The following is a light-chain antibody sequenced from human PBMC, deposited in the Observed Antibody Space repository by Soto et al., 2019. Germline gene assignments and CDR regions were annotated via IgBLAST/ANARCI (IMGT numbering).Light chain of an antibody. CDR3: AAWDDNVYV. V-gene: IGLV1-44*01. CDR1: SSNIGRNP. CDR2: LNT. J-gene: IGLJ1*01. Sequence: QSVLTQPPSASGTPGQRVIISCSGGSSNIGRNPVNWYQKFPGTAPKLLISLNTQRPSGDPDRFSGSKSGTSASLAISGLRSEDEADYYCAAWDDNVYVFGTGTKVTVL.